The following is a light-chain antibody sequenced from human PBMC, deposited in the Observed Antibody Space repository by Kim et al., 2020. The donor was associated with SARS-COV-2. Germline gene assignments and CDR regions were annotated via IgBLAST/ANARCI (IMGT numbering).Light chain of an antibody. CDR3: QQYGSSPRT. Sequence: LSPGERATLSCRASQSVSSSYLAWYQQKPGQAPRLLIYGASSRATGIPDRFSGSGSGTDFTLTISRLEPEDFAVYYCQQYGSSPRTFGQGTKVDIK. J-gene: IGKJ1*01. V-gene: IGKV3-20*01. CDR2: GAS. CDR1: QSVSSSY.